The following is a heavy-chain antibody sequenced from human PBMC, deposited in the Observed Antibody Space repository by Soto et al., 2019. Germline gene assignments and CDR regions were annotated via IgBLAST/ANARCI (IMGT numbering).Heavy chain of an antibody. V-gene: IGHV1-69*01. CDR2: IIPIFGTA. Sequence: QVQLVQSGAEVKKPGSSVKVSCKASGGTFSSYAISWVRQAPGQGLEWMGGIIPIFGTANYAQKFQGRVTITADDSTSTAYMELSSLRSEDTAVYYCARVAAARGDYYYYGMDVWGQGTTVTVSS. D-gene: IGHD6-6*01. J-gene: IGHJ6*02. CDR3: ARVAAARGDYYYYGMDV. CDR1: GGTFSSYA.